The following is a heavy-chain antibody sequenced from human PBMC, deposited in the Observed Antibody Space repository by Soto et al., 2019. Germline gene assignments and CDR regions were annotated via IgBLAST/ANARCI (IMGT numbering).Heavy chain of an antibody. V-gene: IGHV3-15*01. Sequence: GGSLRLSCAASGFTFSNAWMSWVRQAPGKGLEWVGRIKSKTDGGTTNYAAPVKGRFTISRDDAKNTLYLQMNRLKTEDTAVYYCTTPRGGTAPHYYCYYGMDVWGQGTTVTVSS. J-gene: IGHJ6*02. CDR3: TTPRGGTAPHYYCYYGMDV. CDR1: GFTFSNAW. CDR2: IKSKTDGGTT. D-gene: IGHD3-16*01.